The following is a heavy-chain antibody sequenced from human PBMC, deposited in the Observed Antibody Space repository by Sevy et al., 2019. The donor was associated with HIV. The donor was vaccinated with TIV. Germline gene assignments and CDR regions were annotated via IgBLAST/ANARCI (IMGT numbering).Heavy chain of an antibody. J-gene: IGHJ4*02. CDR2: FDPDDGET. D-gene: IGHD3-22*01. CDR3: ATAREYYSDNSGYLDY. V-gene: IGHV1-24*01. CDR1: GYTLSELS. Sequence: ASVKVSCKVSGYTLSELSMHWVRQPPGKGLEWMGRFDPDDGETIYAQRFQGRETMTEDTSADTAYMELSSLRSEDTAMYYCATAREYYSDNSGYLDYWGQGTPVTVSS.